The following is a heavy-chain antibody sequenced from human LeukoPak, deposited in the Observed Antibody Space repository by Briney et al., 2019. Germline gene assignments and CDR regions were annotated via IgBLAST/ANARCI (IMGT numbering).Heavy chain of an antibody. D-gene: IGHD3-10*01. CDR2: IYPGDSDT. CDR3: ARRRYYGSGDFDL. V-gene: IGHV5-51*01. CDR1: RYIFSTYR. Sequence: GESLRISCKASRYIFSTYRLAWVRHMPGKGLEWMGVIYPGDSDTTYSPSLQGQVTISVDTSLTTVYLQWSSLRPSDTAIYYCARRRYYGSGDFDLWGQGTLVTVSS. J-gene: IGHJ1*01.